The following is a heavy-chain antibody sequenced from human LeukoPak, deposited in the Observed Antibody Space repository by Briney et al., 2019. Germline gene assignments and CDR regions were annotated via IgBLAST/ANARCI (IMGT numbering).Heavy chain of an antibody. J-gene: IGHJ6*03. CDR1: GGCISNSSYY. CDR2: IYYSGST. CDR3: ASLPNVYYYYYMDV. V-gene: IGHV4-39*01. Sequence: SETLSLTCSVSGGCISNSSYYWGWIRQPPGKGLEWIGSIYYSGSTYYNPSLKSRVTISVDTSKNQFSLKLSSVTAADTAVYYCASLPNVYYYYYMDVWGKGTTVTVSS.